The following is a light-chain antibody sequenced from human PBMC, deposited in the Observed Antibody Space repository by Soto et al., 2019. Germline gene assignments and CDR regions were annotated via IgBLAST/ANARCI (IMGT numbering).Light chain of an antibody. Sequence: DIQMTQSPSTLSASIGDRVTITCRASESINNWLAWYQQKPGKAPKFLIYKASTLEPGVPSRFSGSGSGTEFTLTISSLQPEDFATYYCQQYNSYPITFGLGTRLEIK. CDR3: QQYNSYPIT. CDR1: ESINNW. CDR2: KAS. V-gene: IGKV1-5*03. J-gene: IGKJ5*01.